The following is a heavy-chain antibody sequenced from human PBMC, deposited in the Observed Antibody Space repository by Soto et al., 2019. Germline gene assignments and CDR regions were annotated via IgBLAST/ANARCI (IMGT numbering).Heavy chain of an antibody. CDR1: GGSLSSYY. Sequence: PSETLSLTCTVSGGSLSSYYWTWIRQSPGKGLEWIGYVYFSGNTNYNPSLKSRVTISIDTSKNQFSLRLASVTAADTAFYYCGSVRPSGYVLSWGQGTIATVYS. V-gene: IGHV4-59*01. J-gene: IGHJ5*02. CDR2: VYFSGNT. CDR3: GSVRPSGYVLS. D-gene: IGHD6-25*01.